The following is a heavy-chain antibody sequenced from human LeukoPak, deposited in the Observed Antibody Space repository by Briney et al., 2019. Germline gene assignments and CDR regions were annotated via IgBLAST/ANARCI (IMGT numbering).Heavy chain of an antibody. D-gene: IGHD3-9*01. CDR2: ISRDGSDK. V-gene: IGHV3-30*03. CDR3: ARDGERGFDWSRIDY. Sequence: PGGSLRLSCAASGFTFSSYGMHWVRQAPGKGLEWVAVISRDGSDKFYADPVKGRFTISRDNSKNTLYLQMNSLRAEDTAMYYCARDGERGFDWSRIDYWGQGNLVTVSS. J-gene: IGHJ4*02. CDR1: GFTFSSYG.